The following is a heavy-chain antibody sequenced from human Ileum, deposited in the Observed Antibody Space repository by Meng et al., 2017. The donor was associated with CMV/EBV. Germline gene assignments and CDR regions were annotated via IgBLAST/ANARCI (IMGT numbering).Heavy chain of an antibody. Sequence: SVKVSCKASAGTFSSYSISWVRQAPGQGLEWMGGIIPIFGTVDYAQKFQGRVTLTTDESTGTAYMELIRLQSEDTAVYYCARGSTTIFSWFDPWGQGTLVTVSS. CDR3: ARGSTTIFSWFDP. D-gene: IGHD2-2*01. CDR1: AGTFSSYS. J-gene: IGHJ5*02. CDR2: IIPIFGTV. V-gene: IGHV1-69*05.